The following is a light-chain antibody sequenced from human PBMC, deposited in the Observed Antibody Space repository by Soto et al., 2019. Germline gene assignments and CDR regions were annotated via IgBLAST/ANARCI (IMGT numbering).Light chain of an antibody. CDR2: TAS. Sequence: DIQMTQSPSSLSASVGDRVAITCRASQSIRTYLNWYQQQPGIAPKLRIYTASTLQSGVPARFRGSGSGTDFTLTISGLEPEDFSVYYCQQRDKWPITFGQGTRLEIK. J-gene: IGKJ5*01. CDR1: QSIRTY. V-gene: IGKV1-39*01. CDR3: QQRDKWPIT.